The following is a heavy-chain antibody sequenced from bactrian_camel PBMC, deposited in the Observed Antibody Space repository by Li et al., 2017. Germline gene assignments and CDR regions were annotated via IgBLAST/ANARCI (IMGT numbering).Heavy chain of an antibody. CDR1: GATAGRHC. V-gene: IGHV3S25*01. J-gene: IGHJ6*01. Sequence: QLVESGGGLVQPGGSLRLSCAASGATAGRHCMAWFRQVPGKERETVASIRTGYPFTSDYHASVEGRFTISQDNAKNAVYLQMDSLQPEDTAMYFCAMSFQLPCLGSDERAYDSWGQGTQVTVS. D-gene: IGHD4*01. CDR2: IRTGYPFTS. CDR3: AMSFQLPCLGSDERAYDS.